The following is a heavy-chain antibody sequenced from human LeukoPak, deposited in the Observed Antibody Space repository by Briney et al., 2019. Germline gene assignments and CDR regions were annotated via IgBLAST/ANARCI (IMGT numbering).Heavy chain of an antibody. D-gene: IGHD1-26*01. V-gene: IGHV1-8*01. Sequence: ASVKVSCKASGYTFTSYDINWVRQATGQGLEWMGWMNPNSGSTGYAQKFQARVTMTRNTSINTAFMELSSLTSEDTAVYYCVRGATAGIYYGRDWFDPWGQGTLVTVSS. CDR3: VRGATAGIYYGRDWFDP. J-gene: IGHJ5*02. CDR1: GYTFTSYD. CDR2: MNPNSGST.